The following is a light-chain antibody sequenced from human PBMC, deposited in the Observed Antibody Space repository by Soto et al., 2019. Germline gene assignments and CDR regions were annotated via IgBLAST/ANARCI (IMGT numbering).Light chain of an antibody. J-gene: IGKJ4*01. CDR3: QQYKNWPPLT. CDR1: QSVSYN. CDR2: GAF. V-gene: IGKV3-15*01. Sequence: EIVMTQSPATLSVSPGETATLSCRASQSVSYNLAWYQQKPGQGPRPLIYGAFTRATGIPARFSGSGSGTEFTLTISSLQSEDFAVYYCQQYKNWPPLTFGGGTKVEFK.